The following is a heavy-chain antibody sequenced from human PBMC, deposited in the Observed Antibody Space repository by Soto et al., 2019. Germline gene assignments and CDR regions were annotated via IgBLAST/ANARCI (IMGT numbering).Heavy chain of an antibody. D-gene: IGHD4-17*01. Sequence: EVQLVESGGGLVQPGGSLRLSCAASGFTFFAYWIHWVRQVPGKGLVWFSRINSDGSHTSYLDSVRGRFTISRDNSKNRVYLQVNSLTAEDTAVYYCAKEGDYGHYASVNCCDSWGQGSLVTVSS. V-gene: IGHV3-74*01. J-gene: IGHJ5*01. CDR1: GFTFFAYW. CDR2: INSDGSHT. CDR3: AKEGDYGHYASVNCCDS.